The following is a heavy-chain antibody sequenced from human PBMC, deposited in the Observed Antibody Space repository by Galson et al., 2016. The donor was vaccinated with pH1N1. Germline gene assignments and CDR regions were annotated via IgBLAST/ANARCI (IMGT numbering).Heavy chain of an antibody. V-gene: IGHV3-30*18. CDR1: GFTFSSYG. J-gene: IGHJ5*02. CDR3: AKPIYGSGGFDP. Sequence: SLRLSCAASGFTFSSYGMHWVRQAPGKGLEWVAVISYDGSKKYYADSVKGRFTISRDNSKNTLCLQMNSLRAEDTAVYYCAKPIYGSGGFDPWGQGTLVTVSS. D-gene: IGHD3-10*01. CDR2: ISYDGSKK.